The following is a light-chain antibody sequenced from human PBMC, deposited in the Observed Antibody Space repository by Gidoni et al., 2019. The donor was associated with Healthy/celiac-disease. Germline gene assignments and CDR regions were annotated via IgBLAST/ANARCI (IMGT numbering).Light chain of an antibody. CDR3: QQRSNWPPL. V-gene: IGKV3-11*01. Sequence: EIVLTQSPATLSLSPGERATLSCRASQSVSSYLAWYQQKPGQAPRLLIYDASNRATGIPARFSGSGSGTDFTLTLSSLEPEDFAVYYCQQRSNWPPLFGPGTKVDI. CDR2: DAS. CDR1: QSVSSY. J-gene: IGKJ3*01.